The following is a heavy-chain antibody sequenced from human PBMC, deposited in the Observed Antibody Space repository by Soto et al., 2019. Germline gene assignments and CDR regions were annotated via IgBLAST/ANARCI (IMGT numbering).Heavy chain of an antibody. D-gene: IGHD3-9*01. CDR1: GFTFSSYG. J-gene: IGHJ5*02. CDR2: ISYDGSNK. Sequence: PGGSLRLSCAASGFTFSSYGMHWVRQAPGKGLEWVAVISYDGSNKYYADSVKGRFTISRDNSKNTLYLQMNSLRAEDTAVYYCATDRLGFDWLLSGNWFDPWGQGTLVTVSS. V-gene: IGHV3-30*03. CDR3: ATDRLGFDWLLSGNWFDP.